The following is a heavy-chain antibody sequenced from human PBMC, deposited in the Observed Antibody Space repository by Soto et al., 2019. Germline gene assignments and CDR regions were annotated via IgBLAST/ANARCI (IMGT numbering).Heavy chain of an antibody. Sequence: SVKVSCKASGGTFSSYAISWVRQAPGQGLEWMGGIIPIFGTANYAQKFQGRVTITADESTSTAYMELSSLRSEDTAVYYCARKYYYDSSGYLPRIWYFDLWGRGTLVTVSS. V-gene: IGHV1-69*13. CDR1: GGTFSSYA. D-gene: IGHD3-22*01. J-gene: IGHJ2*01. CDR3: ARKYYYDSSGYLPRIWYFDL. CDR2: IIPIFGTA.